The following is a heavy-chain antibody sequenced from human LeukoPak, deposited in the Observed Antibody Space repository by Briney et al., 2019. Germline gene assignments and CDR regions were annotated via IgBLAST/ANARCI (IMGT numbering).Heavy chain of an antibody. Sequence: ASVRVSCKASGYTFTGYYMHWVRQAPGQGLEWMGWINPNSGGTNYAQKFQGRVTITRDTSISTAYMELSRLRSDDTAVYYCARDEGGYSYGWNDYWGQGTLVTVSS. CDR3: ARDEGGYSYGWNDY. V-gene: IGHV1-2*02. D-gene: IGHD5-18*01. CDR1: GYTFTGYY. CDR2: INPNSGGT. J-gene: IGHJ4*02.